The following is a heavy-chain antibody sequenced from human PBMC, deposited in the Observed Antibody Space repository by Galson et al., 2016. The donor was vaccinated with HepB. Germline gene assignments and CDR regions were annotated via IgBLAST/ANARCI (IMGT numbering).Heavy chain of an antibody. CDR2: LSFDGSNK. Sequence: SLRLSCAASRFTFSSHAMHWVRQAPGKGLEWVAFLSFDGSNKYYADSVKGRFTISRDNSKNTLYLQMNSLRPEDTAVYYCARQFHFGESYGGWFDPWGQGTLVTVSS. CDR1: RFTFSSHA. V-gene: IGHV3-30-3*01. D-gene: IGHD3-10*01. J-gene: IGHJ5*02. CDR3: ARQFHFGESYGGWFDP.